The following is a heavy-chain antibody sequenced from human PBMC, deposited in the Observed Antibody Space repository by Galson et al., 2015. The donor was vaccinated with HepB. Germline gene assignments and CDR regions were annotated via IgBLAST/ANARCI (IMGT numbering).Heavy chain of an antibody. CDR1: GFTFSSYA. D-gene: IGHD3-10*01. Sequence: SLRLSCAASGFTFSSYAMHWVRQAPGKGLEWVAVISYDGSNKYYADSVKGRFTISRDNSKNTLYLQMNSLRAEDTAVYYCASAYESQGARYYYGSGSYSDNDYWGQGTLVTVSS. J-gene: IGHJ4*02. CDR2: ISYDGSNK. CDR3: ASAYESQGARYYYGSGSYSDNDY. V-gene: IGHV3-30*04.